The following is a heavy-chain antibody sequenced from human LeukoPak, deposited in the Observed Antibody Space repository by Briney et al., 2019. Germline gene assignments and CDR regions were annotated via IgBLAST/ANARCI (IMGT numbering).Heavy chain of an antibody. J-gene: IGHJ4*02. CDR2: IDPSDSYT. V-gene: IGHV5-10-1*01. CDR3: ARQIFDYYGSGRPDY. D-gene: IGHD3-10*01. Sequence: GESLKISCKGSGYSFTSYWISWVRQMPGKGLEWMGRIDPSDSYTNYSPSFQGHVTISADKSISTAYLQWSSLKASDTAMYYCARQIFDYYGSGRPDYWGQGTLVTVSS. CDR1: GYSFTSYW.